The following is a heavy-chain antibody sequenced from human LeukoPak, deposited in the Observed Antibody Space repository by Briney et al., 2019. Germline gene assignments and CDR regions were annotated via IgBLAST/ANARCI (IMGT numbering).Heavy chain of an antibody. V-gene: IGHV4-59*01. Sequence: SETLSLTCTVSGGSISSGYWSWIRQPPGKGLEWIGYIYYSGSTNYNPSLKSRVTISVDTSKNQFSLKLSSVTAADTAVYYCAIVGNPLVTVFAWFDPWGQGTLVTVSS. D-gene: IGHD3-3*01. CDR1: GGSISSGY. J-gene: IGHJ5*02. CDR2: IYYSGST. CDR3: AIVGNPLVTVFAWFDP.